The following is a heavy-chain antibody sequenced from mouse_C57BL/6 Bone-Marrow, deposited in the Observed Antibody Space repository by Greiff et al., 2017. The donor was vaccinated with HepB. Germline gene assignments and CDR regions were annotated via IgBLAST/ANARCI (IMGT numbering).Heavy chain of an antibody. CDR1: GFTFSDYG. Sequence: EVKLEESGGGLVKPGGSLKLSCAASGFTFSDYGMHWVRQAPEKGLEWVAYISSGSSTIYYADTVKGRFTISRDNAKNTLFLPMTSLRSEDTGMYYCARGDSYYVWYFDVWGTGTTVTVSS. J-gene: IGHJ1*03. D-gene: IGHD2-12*01. V-gene: IGHV5-17*01. CDR2: ISSGSSTI. CDR3: ARGDSYYVWYFDV.